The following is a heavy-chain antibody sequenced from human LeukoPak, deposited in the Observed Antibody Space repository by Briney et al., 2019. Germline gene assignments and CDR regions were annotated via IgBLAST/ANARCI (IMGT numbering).Heavy chain of an antibody. J-gene: IGHJ4*02. V-gene: IGHV1-2*02. CDR3: ARVFLPQDYDLWSGYLYYFDY. Sequence: GASVKVSCKASGYTFTGYYMHWVRQAPGQGLEWMGWINPNSGGTNYAQKFQGRVTMTRDTSISTAYMELSRLRSDDTAVYYCARVFLPQDYDLWSGYLYYFDYWGQGTLVTVSS. CDR2: INPNSGGT. CDR1: GYTFTGYY. D-gene: IGHD3-3*01.